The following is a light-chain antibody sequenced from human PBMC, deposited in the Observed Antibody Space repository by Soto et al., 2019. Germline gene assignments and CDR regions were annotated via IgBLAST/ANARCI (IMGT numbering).Light chain of an antibody. J-gene: IGLJ1*01. V-gene: IGLV2-14*01. CDR3: SSYTSSSTYV. CDR1: STDVGGYNY. CDR2: EVS. Sequence: QSALTQPASVSGSPGQSITISSTGSSTDVGGYNYVSWYQQHPGKAPKVMIYEVSNRPSGVSNRFSGSKSGNTASLTISGLQAEDEADYYCSSYTSSSTYVFGTGTKLTVL.